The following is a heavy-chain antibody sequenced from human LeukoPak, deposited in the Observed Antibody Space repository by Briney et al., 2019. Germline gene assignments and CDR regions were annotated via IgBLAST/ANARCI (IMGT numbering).Heavy chain of an antibody. Sequence: ASVKVSCKASGYTFTGYYMHWLRQAPGQGLEWMGWINPNSGGTNYAQKFQGRVTMTRDTSISTAYMELSRLRSDDTAVYYCARELPGYCSGGSCYYFDYWAREPWSPSPQ. CDR1: GYTFTGYY. CDR2: INPNSGGT. J-gene: IGHJ4*02. V-gene: IGHV1-2*02. D-gene: IGHD2-15*01. CDR3: ARELPGYCSGGSCYYFDY.